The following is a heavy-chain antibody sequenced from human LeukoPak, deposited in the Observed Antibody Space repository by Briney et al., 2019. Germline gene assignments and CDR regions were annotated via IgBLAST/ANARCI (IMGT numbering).Heavy chain of an antibody. V-gene: IGHV1-69*04. Sequence: SVKVSCKASGGTFSSYAISWVRQAPGQGLEWMGRIIPIFGIANYAQKFQGRVTITADKSTSTAYMELSSLRSEDTAVYYCARDTGYSSGWYNYWGQGTPVTVSS. D-gene: IGHD6-19*01. CDR1: GGTFSSYA. CDR2: IIPIFGIA. J-gene: IGHJ4*02. CDR3: ARDTGYSSGWYNY.